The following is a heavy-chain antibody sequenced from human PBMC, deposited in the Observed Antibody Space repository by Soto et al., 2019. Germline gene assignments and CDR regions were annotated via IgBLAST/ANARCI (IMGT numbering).Heavy chain of an antibody. CDR1: GYTFTSFQ. Sequence: ASVKVSCKTSGYTFTSFQMHWVRQAPGQGLEWMGIINPGSGSTNYAQKFQGRVTMTRDTSTRTNNMELSSLRSDDTAVYYCANCRLPAIPAASDYWGQGTLVTVSS. CDR2: INPGSGST. J-gene: IGHJ4*02. CDR3: ANCRLPAIPAASDY. D-gene: IGHD2-2*01. V-gene: IGHV1-46*01.